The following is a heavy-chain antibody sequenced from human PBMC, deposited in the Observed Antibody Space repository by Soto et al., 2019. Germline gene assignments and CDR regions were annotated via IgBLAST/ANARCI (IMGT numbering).Heavy chain of an antibody. Sequence: QAQLVQSGAEVKKPGASVKVSCKASGYNFTRFGISWVRQAPGQGLEWMGWISAHNGDTNYVQKFQGRVTMTTDTSTRTTYMELRSLRYDDTAVYYCTRLYIVGPAILYGMDVWGQGTTVTVSS. CDR1: GYNFTRFG. CDR2: ISAHNGDT. J-gene: IGHJ6*02. V-gene: IGHV1-18*01. D-gene: IGHD2-15*01. CDR3: TRLYIVGPAILYGMDV.